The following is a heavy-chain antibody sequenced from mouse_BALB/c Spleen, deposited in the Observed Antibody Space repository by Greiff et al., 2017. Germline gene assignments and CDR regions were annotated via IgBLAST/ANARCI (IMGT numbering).Heavy chain of an antibody. CDR3: ARRGDGDAMDY. V-gene: IGHV1-87*01. Sequence: QVQLKQSGAELARPGASVKLSCKASGYTFTSYWMQWVKQRPGQGLEWIGAIYPGDGDTRYTQKFKGKATLTADKSSSTAYMQLSSLASEDSAVYYCARRGDGDAMDYWGQGTSVTVSS. J-gene: IGHJ4*01. CDR2: IYPGDGDT. D-gene: IGHD2-13*01. CDR1: GYTFTSYW.